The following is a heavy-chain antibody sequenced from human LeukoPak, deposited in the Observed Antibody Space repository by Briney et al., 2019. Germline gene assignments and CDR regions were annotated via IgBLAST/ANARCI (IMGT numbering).Heavy chain of an antibody. CDR3: AKRAVLTTFQSSLANYYYYMDV. CDR1: GFTFISYW. J-gene: IGHJ6*03. D-gene: IGHD1-1*01. V-gene: IGHV3-7*01. Sequence: PGGSLRLSCAASGFTFISYWMSWVRQAPGKGLEWVANIKQDGSEKYYVDSVKGRFTISRDNSKNTLYLQMNSLRAEDTAVYYCAKRAVLTTFQSSLANYYYYMDVWGKGTTVTVSS. CDR2: IKQDGSEK.